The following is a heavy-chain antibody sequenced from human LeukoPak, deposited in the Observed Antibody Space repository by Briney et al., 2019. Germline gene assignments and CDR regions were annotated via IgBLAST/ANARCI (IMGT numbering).Heavy chain of an antibody. D-gene: IGHD3-22*01. J-gene: IGHJ3*02. CDR1: GYTFTGYY. CDR3: ARTYDSSGSRGAFDI. Sequence: ASVKVSCKASGYTFTGYYMHWVRQAPGQGREWMGWINPNSGGTNYAQKFQGRVTMTRDTSIGTAYMELSRLRSDDTAVYYCARTYDSSGSRGAFDIWGQGTMVTVSS. V-gene: IGHV1-2*02. CDR2: INPNSGGT.